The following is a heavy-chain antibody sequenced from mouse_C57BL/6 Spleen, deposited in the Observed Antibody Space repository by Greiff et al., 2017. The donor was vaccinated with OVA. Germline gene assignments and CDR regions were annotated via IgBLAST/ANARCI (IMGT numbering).Heavy chain of an antibody. CDR1: GYAFTNYL. J-gene: IGHJ3*01. CDR2: INPGSGGT. CDR3: ARGEFAY. Sequence: VKLMESGAELVRPGTSVKVSCKASGYAFTNYLIEWVKQRPGQGLEWIGVINPGSGGTNYNEKFKGKATLTADKSSSTAYMQLSSLTSEDSAVYFCARGEFAYWGQGTLVTVSA. V-gene: IGHV1-54*01.